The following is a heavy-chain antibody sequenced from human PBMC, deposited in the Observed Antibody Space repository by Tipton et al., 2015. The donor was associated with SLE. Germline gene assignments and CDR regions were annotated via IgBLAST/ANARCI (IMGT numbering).Heavy chain of an antibody. Sequence: TLSLTCTVSGGSISSYYWSWIRQSPGKGLEWIGNIFYSGITDGNPSLKSRITISVDSFKNQFSLRLNSVTAADTAIYYCAREESSGGGILDYWGQGILVTVSS. V-gene: IGHV4-59*01. CDR1: GGSISSYY. J-gene: IGHJ4*02. CDR3: AREESSGGGILDY. D-gene: IGHD2-15*01. CDR2: IFYSGIT.